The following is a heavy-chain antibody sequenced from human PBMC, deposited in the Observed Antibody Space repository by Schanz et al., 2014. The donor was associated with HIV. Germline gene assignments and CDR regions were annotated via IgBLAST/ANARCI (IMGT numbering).Heavy chain of an antibody. CDR1: VGSFTDYY. CDR2: IKHSGST. D-gene: IGHD1-26*01. J-gene: IGHJ2*01. CDR3: ARVRSGSTAGYFDL. Sequence: QVQLHQWGAGLLKPSETLSLTCAVYVGSFTDYYWTWIRQPPGKGLEWIGEIKHSGSTNYNPSLKSGVAFSVDPSRRQFSLKVNSVTAADTALYFCARVRSGSTAGYFDLWGRGTPVTVSS. V-gene: IGHV4-34*01.